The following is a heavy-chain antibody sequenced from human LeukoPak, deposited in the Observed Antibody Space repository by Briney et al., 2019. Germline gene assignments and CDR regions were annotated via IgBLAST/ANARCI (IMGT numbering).Heavy chain of an antibody. D-gene: IGHD3-9*01. J-gene: IGHJ6*03. CDR3: ARYYDTLSYMDV. CDR1: GDSLISGAHY. V-gene: IGHV4-30-4*08. Sequence: TSETLSLTCIASGDSLISGAHYWSWIRQAPGRGLEWLGYIFYSGRTYYNPSVKSRLVISINTSNNQFSVEMSSVTAADTAVYYCARYYDTLSYMDVWGKGTTVTVSS. CDR2: IFYSGRT.